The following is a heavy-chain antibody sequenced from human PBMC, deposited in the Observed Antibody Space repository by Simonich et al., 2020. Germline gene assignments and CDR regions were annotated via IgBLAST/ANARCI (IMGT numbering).Heavy chain of an antibody. CDR2: IKQDGSEK. Sequence: EVQLVESGGGLVQPGGSLRLSCAASGFTFSSYWMSWVRQAPGKGLEWVANIKQDGSEKYYVDSVKGRFTSSRDNAKNSLYLKMNSRRAEDTAVYYCARDGLGTAYYYYMDVWGKGTTVTVSS. V-gene: IGHV3-7*01. D-gene: IGHD7-27*01. J-gene: IGHJ6*03. CDR3: ARDGLGTAYYYYMDV. CDR1: GFTFSSYW.